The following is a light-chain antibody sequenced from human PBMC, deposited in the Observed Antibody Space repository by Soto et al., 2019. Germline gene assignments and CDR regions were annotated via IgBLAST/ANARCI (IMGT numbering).Light chain of an antibody. V-gene: IGKV3-20*01. CDR1: QSVSNNY. CDR2: GAS. Sequence: EIVLTQFPDTLSLSPGERATLSCRASQSVSNNYLAWYQQKPGQAPRLLIYGASSRATGIPDRFSGSGSGTDFTLTISRLEPEDFAVYYCQQYGSAPGTFGQGTKVDI. J-gene: IGKJ1*01. CDR3: QQYGSAPGT.